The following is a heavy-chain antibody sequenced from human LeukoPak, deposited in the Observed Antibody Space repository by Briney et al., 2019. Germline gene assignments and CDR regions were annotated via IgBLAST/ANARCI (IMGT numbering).Heavy chain of an antibody. CDR1: CDSISSGGYY. CDR3: ARGYYDSSGYAFDI. D-gene: IGHD3-22*01. Sequence: SDTLSLSCTVSCDSISSGGYYWCSIRQHPGKGQEWIGYIYYSGSTYYNPSLKSRVTISVDTSKNQFSLKLSSVTAADTAVYYCARGYYDSSGYAFDIWGQGTMVTVSS. J-gene: IGHJ3*02. CDR2: IYYSGST. V-gene: IGHV4-31*03.